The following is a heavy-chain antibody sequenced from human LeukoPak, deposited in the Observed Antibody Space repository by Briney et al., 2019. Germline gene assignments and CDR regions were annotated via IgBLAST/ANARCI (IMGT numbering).Heavy chain of an antibody. J-gene: IGHJ3*02. V-gene: IGHV3-23*01. CDR2: ISGSGGST. Sequence: PGGSLRLSCAASGFTFSNFGMHWVRQAPGKGLEWVSVISGSGGSTYYADSAKGRFTVSRDNSKNTLYLQMNSLRAEDTAVYYCAKGHWSGGSRYCAIDIWGHGTMITVSS. CDR1: GFTFSNFG. CDR3: AKGHWSGGSRYCAIDI. D-gene: IGHD2-15*01.